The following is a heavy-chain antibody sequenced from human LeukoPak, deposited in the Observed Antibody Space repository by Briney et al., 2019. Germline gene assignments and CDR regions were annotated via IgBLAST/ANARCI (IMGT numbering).Heavy chain of an antibody. CDR1: GFTFNKYG. Sequence: GGSLRLSCAASGFTFNKYGMHWVRQAPGKGLEWVAVISKDGSDTSYADSVKGRFTISRDNSKDTMFLQMNSLRREDTAVYYCAKSRAQIMITLGDVWGQGTTVTVAS. CDR2: ISKDGSDT. J-gene: IGHJ6*02. D-gene: IGHD3-16*01. CDR3: AKSRAQIMITLGDV. V-gene: IGHV3-30*18.